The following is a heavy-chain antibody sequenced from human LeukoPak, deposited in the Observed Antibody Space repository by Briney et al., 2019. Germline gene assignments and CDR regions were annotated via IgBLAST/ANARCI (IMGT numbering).Heavy chain of an antibody. D-gene: IGHD3-16*02. V-gene: IGHV4-34*01. Sequence: GSLRLSCAASGFTFSDYWMHWVRQPPGKGLEWIGEIHHDGRINYNPSLKSRVTLSVDKSKNQFSLRLNSVTAADTAMYYCARSHDHLWGNYPDYWGQGTLVTVSS. J-gene: IGHJ4*02. CDR2: IHHDGRI. CDR1: GFTFSDYW. CDR3: ARSHDHLWGNYPDY.